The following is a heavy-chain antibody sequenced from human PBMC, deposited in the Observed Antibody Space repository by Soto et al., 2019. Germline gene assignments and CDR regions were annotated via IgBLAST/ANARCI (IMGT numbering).Heavy chain of an antibody. CDR3: ARDSTAMVTTSFDF. Sequence: QVQLVQSGAEVKKPGSSVRVSCTASGGSFREYAISWVRQAPGHGLEWMGGIIPMFDTPNYAQKFQGRLTIIADESTSTVDMELSSLTSDDTAFYYCARDSTAMVTTSFDFLGQGTLVTVSS. CDR1: GGSFREYA. D-gene: IGHD5-18*01. CDR2: IIPMFDTP. J-gene: IGHJ4*02. V-gene: IGHV1-69*01.